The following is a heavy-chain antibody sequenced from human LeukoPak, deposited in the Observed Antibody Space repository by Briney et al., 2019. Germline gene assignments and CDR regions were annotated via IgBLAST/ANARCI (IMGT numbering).Heavy chain of an antibody. CDR2: INPNSGGT. D-gene: IGHD3-22*01. CDR1: GYTFTGYY. Sequence: ASVKVSCKASGYTFTGYYMHWVRQAPGQGLEGMGWINPNSGGTNYAQKFQGRVTMTRDTSFSTAYMELSRLRSDDTAVYYCAREYDSSGYSYYGMDVWGQGTTVTVSS. J-gene: IGHJ6*02. V-gene: IGHV1-2*02. CDR3: AREYDSSGYSYYGMDV.